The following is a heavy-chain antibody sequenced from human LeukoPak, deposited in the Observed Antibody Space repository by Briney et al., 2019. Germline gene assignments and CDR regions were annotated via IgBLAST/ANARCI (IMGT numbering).Heavy chain of an antibody. CDR3: ARVVMKAFYYYYMDV. J-gene: IGHJ6*03. CDR2: MNPTSGDT. D-gene: IGHD2-21*01. V-gene: IGHV1-8*01. Sequence: ASVKVSCKASGYTFSDYDVNWVRQAPGQGLEWMGWMNPTSGDTGYAQKFQGRVTMTRSMSRNTAYMELSRQRSEDTAVYFCARVVMKAFYYYYMDVWGKGTTIIISS. CDR1: GYTFSDYD.